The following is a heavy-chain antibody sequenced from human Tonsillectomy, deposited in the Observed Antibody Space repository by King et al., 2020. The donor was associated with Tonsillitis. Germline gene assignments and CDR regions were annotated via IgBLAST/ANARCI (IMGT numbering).Heavy chain of an antibody. V-gene: IGHV3-30*18. CDR1: GFTFSSYG. CDR2: ISYDGSNK. Sequence: VQLVESGGGVVQPGRSLRLSCAASGFTFSSYGMHWVRQAPGKGLEWVAVISYDGSNKYYADSVKGRFTISRDNSENTLYLQMNSLRAEDTAVYYCAKDSSSHFDYWGQGTLVTVSS. CDR3: AKDSSSHFDY. J-gene: IGHJ4*02. D-gene: IGHD2-2*01.